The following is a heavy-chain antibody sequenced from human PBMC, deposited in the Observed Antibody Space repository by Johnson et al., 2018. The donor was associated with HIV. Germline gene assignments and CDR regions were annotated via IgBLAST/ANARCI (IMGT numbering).Heavy chain of an antibody. CDR2: IAYDGSDK. CDR3: VRDHQP. Sequence: QVHLVESGGGVVQPGTSLRLSCVGTGFTFSTSVFHWVRRAPGKGLEWVSGIAYDGSDKYYAASVKGRFTISRDNAKNSLYLQMNSLRGEDTAVYYCVRDHQPWGQGTMVIVSS. J-gene: IGHJ3*01. CDR1: GFTFSTSV. D-gene: IGHD2-2*01. V-gene: IGHV3-30*03.